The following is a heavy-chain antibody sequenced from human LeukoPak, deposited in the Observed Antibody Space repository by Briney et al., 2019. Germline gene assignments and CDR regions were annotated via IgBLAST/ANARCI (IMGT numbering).Heavy chain of an antibody. CDR3: ARDWYYDFWSDPPNHY. Sequence: PGGSLRLSCAASGFTFSDYYMSWIRQAPGKGLEWVSYISSSSSYTNYADSVKGRFTISRDNAKNSLYLQMNSLRAEDTAVYYCARDWYYDFWSDPPNHYWGQGTLVTVSS. J-gene: IGHJ4*02. V-gene: IGHV3-11*06. D-gene: IGHD3-3*01. CDR1: GFTFSDYY. CDR2: ISSSSSYT.